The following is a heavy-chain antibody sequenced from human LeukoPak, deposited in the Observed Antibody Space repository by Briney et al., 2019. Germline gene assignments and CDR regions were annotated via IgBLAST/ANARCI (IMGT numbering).Heavy chain of an antibody. CDR3: AREGYSSGWYRKNAFDI. CDR2: ISYDGSNK. J-gene: IGHJ3*02. Sequence: GGSLRLSCAASGFTFSSYGMHWVRQAPGKGLEWVAVISYDGSNKYYADSVKGRFTISRDNSKNTLYLQMNSLRAEDTAVYYCAREGYSSGWYRKNAFDIWGQGTMVTVSS. D-gene: IGHD6-19*01. CDR1: GFTFSSYG. V-gene: IGHV3-30*03.